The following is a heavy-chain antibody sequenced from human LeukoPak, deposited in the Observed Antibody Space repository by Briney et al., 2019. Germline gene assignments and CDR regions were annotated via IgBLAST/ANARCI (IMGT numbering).Heavy chain of an antibody. Sequence: GRSLTLSCAVSGFTFSRYTIHWVRQAPGRGLEWVASISHDGTNRFYADSVKGRFTISRDNSKNKLDLQMNGLTPEDTAVYYCARGDLVILPAAHQFDCWGQGTLVSVSS. CDR1: GFTFSRYT. V-gene: IGHV3-30*03. CDR3: ARGDLVILPAAHQFDC. J-gene: IGHJ4*02. CDR2: ISHDGTNR. D-gene: IGHD2-2*01.